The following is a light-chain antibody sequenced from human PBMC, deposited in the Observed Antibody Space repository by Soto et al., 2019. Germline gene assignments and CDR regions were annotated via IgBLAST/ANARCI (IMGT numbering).Light chain of an antibody. CDR3: QQYGTVPWT. CDR1: QSVDSSF. J-gene: IGKJ1*01. CDR2: AAS. Sequence: EIVLTQSPGTLSLSPGERATLSCMASQSVDSSFLGWYQQKPGQSPRLLIYAASSRASGIPDRFSGSGSGTDFTLSINGLDPEDLAVYYCQQYGTVPWTFGQGTKVDIK. V-gene: IGKV3-20*01.